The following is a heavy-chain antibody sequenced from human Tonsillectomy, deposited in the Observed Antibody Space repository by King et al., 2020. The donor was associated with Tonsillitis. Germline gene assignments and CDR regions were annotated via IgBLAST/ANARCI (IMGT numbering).Heavy chain of an antibody. V-gene: IGHV1-18*04. CDR2: ISPYNGDT. J-gene: IGHJ4*02. CDR3: VRGSRWGPYYFDY. CDR1: GYIFSNYA. Sequence: QLVQSGAEVKKPGASVKVSCRTSGYIFSNYAITWVRQAPGQGLEWMGWISPYNGDTKNAQKVQGRVTMTTDTSTSTAYMELTSLRSDDTAIYYCVRGSRWGPYYFDYWGQGTQVTVSS. D-gene: IGHD4-23*01.